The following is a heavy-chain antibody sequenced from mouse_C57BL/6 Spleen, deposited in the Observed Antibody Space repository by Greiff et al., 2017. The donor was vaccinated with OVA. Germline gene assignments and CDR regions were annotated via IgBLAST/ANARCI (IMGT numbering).Heavy chain of an antibody. D-gene: IGHD2-1*01. Sequence: VQLQQSGAELVRPGASVKLSCTASGFNIKDYYMHWVKQRPEQGLEWIGRIDPEDGDTEYAPKFQGKATMTADTSSNTAYLQLSSLTSEDTAVYYCTTGGNYTYYYAMDYWGQGTSVTVSS. CDR1: GFNIKDYY. J-gene: IGHJ4*01. V-gene: IGHV14-1*01. CDR3: TTGGNYTYYYAMDY. CDR2: IDPEDGDT.